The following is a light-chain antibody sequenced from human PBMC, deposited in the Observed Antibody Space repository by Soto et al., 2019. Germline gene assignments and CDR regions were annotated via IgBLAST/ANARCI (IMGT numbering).Light chain of an antibody. V-gene: IGKV1-5*03. CDR2: DAA. CDR1: QSISRW. Sequence: DIQMTQSPSTLSASAGDRVTITCRASQSISRWLAWYQQKPGKATKLLIYDAATLEGGVPSRFSGSGSGTEFTLTISSLQPDDFAPYYCQQYKNFWTFGQGTRVEV. J-gene: IGKJ1*01. CDR3: QQYKNFWT.